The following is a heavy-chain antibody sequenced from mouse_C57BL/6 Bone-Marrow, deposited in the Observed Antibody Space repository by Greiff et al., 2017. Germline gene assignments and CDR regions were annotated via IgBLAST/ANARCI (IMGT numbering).Heavy chain of an antibody. Sequence: EVQLQQSGPELVQPGASVKISCKASGYSFNDYNMNWVKQSNGKSLEWIGVINPNYGTTSSNQKFKGKATLTVDQSYSTAYMQLNSLTSEDSSVYYCARKGRQLSTHYYAMDYWGQGTSVTVSS. CDR1: GYSFNDYN. D-gene: IGHD3-2*02. CDR3: ARKGRQLSTHYYAMDY. CDR2: INPNYGTT. J-gene: IGHJ4*01. V-gene: IGHV1-39*01.